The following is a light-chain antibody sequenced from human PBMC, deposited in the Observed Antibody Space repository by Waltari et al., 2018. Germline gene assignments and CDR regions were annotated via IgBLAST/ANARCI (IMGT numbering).Light chain of an antibody. V-gene: IGLV1-44*01. CDR1: ASNIGDNV. CDR3: ATWDDSPNGHWV. J-gene: IGLJ3*02. Sequence: QSVLTQPPSASGTPGQRVTISCSGRASNIGDNVVNWYQQFPGKAPKLVIYRNDQRPPGVPYRFSGSKSGTSASLAISGLQAEDEADYYCATWDDSPNGHWVFGGGTKVTVL. CDR2: RND.